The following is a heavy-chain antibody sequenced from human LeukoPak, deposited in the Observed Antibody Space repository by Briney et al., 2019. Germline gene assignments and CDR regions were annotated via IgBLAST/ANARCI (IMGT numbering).Heavy chain of an antibody. Sequence: SETLSLTCAVYGGSFSGYYWSWIRHPPGKGLEWIGEINHSGSTNYNPSLKSRVTISVDTSKNQFSLKLSSVTAADTAVYYCAREVVVVAATPHNWFDPWGQGTLVTVSS. D-gene: IGHD2-15*01. CDR1: GGSFSGYY. CDR2: INHSGST. CDR3: AREVVVVAATPHNWFDP. J-gene: IGHJ5*02. V-gene: IGHV4-34*01.